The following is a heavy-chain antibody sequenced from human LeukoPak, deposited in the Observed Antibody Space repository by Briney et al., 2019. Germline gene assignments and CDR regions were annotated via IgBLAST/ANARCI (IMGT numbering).Heavy chain of an antibody. Sequence: GASVKVSCKASGYTFTTYYIHWVRQAPGQGLEWMGMINSSGGRTTYAQKFQGRVTMTRDTSTSTVYMELSSLRSEDTAVYYCARDVSEVVRGNWYFDLWGRGTLVTVSS. CDR1: GYTFTTYY. D-gene: IGHD3-10*01. CDR2: INSSGGRT. V-gene: IGHV1-46*01. CDR3: ARDVSEVVRGNWYFDL. J-gene: IGHJ2*01.